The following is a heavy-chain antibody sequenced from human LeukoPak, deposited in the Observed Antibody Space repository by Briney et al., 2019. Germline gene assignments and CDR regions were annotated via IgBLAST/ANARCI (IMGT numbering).Heavy chain of an antibody. Sequence: GGSLRLSCAASGFTFSSYSMNWVRQAPGKGLEWVSSISSSSSYIYYADSVRGRFTISRDNAKNSLYLQMNSLRAEDTAVYYCARDPRYNSGLGVDYWGQGTLVTVSS. CDR3: ARDPRYNSGLGVDY. D-gene: IGHD6-19*01. CDR2: ISSSSSYI. CDR1: GFTFSSYS. J-gene: IGHJ4*02. V-gene: IGHV3-21*01.